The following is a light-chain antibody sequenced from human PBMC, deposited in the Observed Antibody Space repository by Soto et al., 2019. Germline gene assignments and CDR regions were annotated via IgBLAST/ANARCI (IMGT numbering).Light chain of an antibody. Sequence: QSALTQPASGSGAPGQSITISCTGTSSDVGSYNLVSWYQQHPGKAPKLMIYEVSKRPSGVSNRFSGSKSGNTASLTISGLQAEDEADYYCCSYAGSSTLVVFGGGTKLTVL. J-gene: IGLJ2*01. CDR3: CSYAGSSTLVV. V-gene: IGLV2-23*02. CDR2: EVS. CDR1: SSDVGSYNL.